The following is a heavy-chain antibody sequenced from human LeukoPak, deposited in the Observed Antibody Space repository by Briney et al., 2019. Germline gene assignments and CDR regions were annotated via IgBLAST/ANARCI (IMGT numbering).Heavy chain of an antibody. J-gene: IGHJ2*01. CDR3: ARSMVRGVRPWYFDL. CDR2: IYTSGST. CDR1: GGSISSYY. D-gene: IGHD3-10*01. V-gene: IGHV4-4*07. Sequence: SETLSLTCTVSGGSISSYYWTWVRQPAGKGLEWIGRIYTSGSTNYNPSLKSRVTMSINTSKNQFSLKLSSVTAADTAVYYCARSMVRGVRPWYFDLWGRGTLVTVSS.